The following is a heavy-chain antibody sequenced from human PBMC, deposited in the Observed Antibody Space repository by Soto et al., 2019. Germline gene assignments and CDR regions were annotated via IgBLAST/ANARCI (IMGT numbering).Heavy chain of an antibody. Sequence: GGSLRLSCAASGFTFSSYSMNWVRQAPGKGLEWVSYISSSSTIYYADSVKGRFTISRDNAKNSLYLQMNSLRDEDTAVYYCARDPGRVGWFDPWGQGTLVTVSS. J-gene: IGHJ5*02. CDR3: ARDPGRVGWFDP. CDR2: ISSSSTI. V-gene: IGHV3-48*02. CDR1: GFTFSSYS.